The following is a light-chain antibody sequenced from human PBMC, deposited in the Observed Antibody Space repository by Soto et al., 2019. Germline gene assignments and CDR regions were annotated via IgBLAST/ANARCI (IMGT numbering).Light chain of an antibody. CDR2: AAS. J-gene: IGKJ4*01. V-gene: IGKV1-12*01. CDR1: QGISSW. CDR3: LQFNTFPLT. Sequence: DIQMTQSPSSVSASVGDRVTITCRASQGISSWLAWYQQKPGKAPKLLIYAASRLQSGVPSRFRGSGSWTEFTLTIISLQPEDFAAYYCLQFNTFPLTFGGGTKVEIK.